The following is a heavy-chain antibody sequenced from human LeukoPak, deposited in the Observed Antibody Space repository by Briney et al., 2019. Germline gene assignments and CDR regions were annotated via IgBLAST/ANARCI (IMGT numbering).Heavy chain of an antibody. D-gene: IGHD3-9*01. CDR1: GYTFTDYS. Sequence: ASVKVSCKASGYTFTDYSIHWVRQAPGQGLEWMGRINPNSGGTNYAQKFQGRVTMTTDTSTSTAYMELRSLRSDDTAVYYCARFYDILTGYYSLCDYWGQGTLVTVSS. J-gene: IGHJ4*02. V-gene: IGHV1-2*06. CDR3: ARFYDILTGYYSLCDY. CDR2: INPNSGGT.